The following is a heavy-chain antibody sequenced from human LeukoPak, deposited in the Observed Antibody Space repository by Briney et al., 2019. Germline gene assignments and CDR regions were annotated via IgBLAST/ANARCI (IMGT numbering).Heavy chain of an antibody. CDR3: ASRERYTSGWYGRTYYFDY. CDR2: VIPIFGSA. J-gene: IGHJ4*02. V-gene: IGHV1-69*13. D-gene: IGHD6-19*01. Sequence: SVKVSCKASGYTFTGYYMHWVRQAPGQGLEWMGGVIPIFGSANYAQKFQGRVTITADESTSTANLELSSLRSDDTAVYYCASRERYTSGWYGRTYYFDYWGQGTLVTVSS. CDR1: GYTFTGYY.